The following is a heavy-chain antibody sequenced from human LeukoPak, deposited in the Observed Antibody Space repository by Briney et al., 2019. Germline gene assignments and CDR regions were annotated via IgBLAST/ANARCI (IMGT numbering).Heavy chain of an antibody. Sequence: ASVKVSCKASGYTFTNYDINWVRQATGQGLEWMGWMNPNSGNTGYAQKFQGRVTMTRNTSTSTAYMELTSLRSEDTAVYYCARVNNDFWGGYYSFDYWGQGALVTVSS. CDR2: MNPNSGNT. CDR1: GYTFTNYD. V-gene: IGHV1-8*01. D-gene: IGHD3-3*01. CDR3: ARVNNDFWGGYYSFDY. J-gene: IGHJ4*02.